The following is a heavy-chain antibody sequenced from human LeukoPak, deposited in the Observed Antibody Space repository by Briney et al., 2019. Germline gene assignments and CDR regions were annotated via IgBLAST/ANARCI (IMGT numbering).Heavy chain of an antibody. CDR1: GFTFSGSA. V-gene: IGHV3-73*01. CDR2: IRSKANSYAT. CDR3: TRFNRYCTNGVCYTHYYMDV. J-gene: IGHJ6*03. D-gene: IGHD2-8*01. Sequence: GGSLRLSCAASGFTFSGSAMHWVRQASGKGLEWVGRIRSKANSYATAYAASVKGRFTISRDDSKNTAYLQMNSLKTEDTAVYYCTRFNRYCTNGVCYTHYYMDVWGKGTTVTVSS.